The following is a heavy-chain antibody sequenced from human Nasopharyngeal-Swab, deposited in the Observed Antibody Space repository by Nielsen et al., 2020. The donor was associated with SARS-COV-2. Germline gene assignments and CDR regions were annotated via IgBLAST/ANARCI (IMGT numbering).Heavy chain of an antibody. CDR1: GFTFSSYS. CDR3: ARDYYDILPGYYNGRFGWFDH. V-gene: IGHV3-21*01. Sequence: GESLKISCAASGFTFSSYSMNWVRQAPGKGLEWVSSISSSSSYIYYADSVKGRFTISRDNAKNSLYLQMNSLRAEDTAVYYCARDYYDILPGYYNGRFGWFDHWGQGTLVTVSS. J-gene: IGHJ5*02. D-gene: IGHD3-9*01. CDR2: ISSSSSYI.